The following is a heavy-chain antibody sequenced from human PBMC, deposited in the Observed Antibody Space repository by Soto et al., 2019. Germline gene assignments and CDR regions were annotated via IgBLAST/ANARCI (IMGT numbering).Heavy chain of an antibody. Sequence: GGSLRLSCAASGFTFSNAWMSWVRQAPGKGLEWVGRIKSKTDGGTTDYAAPVKGRFTISRDDSKNTLYLQMNSLKTEDTAVYYCTTGVVYEEVYYFDYWGQGTLVTVSS. CDR2: IKSKTDGGTT. D-gene: IGHD2-8*02. CDR3: TTGVVYEEVYYFDY. CDR1: GFTFSNAW. J-gene: IGHJ4*02. V-gene: IGHV3-15*01.